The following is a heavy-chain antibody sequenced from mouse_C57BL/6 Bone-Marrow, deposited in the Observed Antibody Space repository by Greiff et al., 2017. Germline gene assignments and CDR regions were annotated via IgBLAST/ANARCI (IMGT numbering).Heavy chain of an antibody. V-gene: IGHV1-69*01. J-gene: IGHJ3*01. CDR2: IDPSDSYT. CDR3: ARWDYGVDWFAF. Sequence: QVQLQQSGAELVMPGASVKLSCKASGYTFTSYWMHWVKQRPGQGLEWIGEIDPSDSYTNYNQKFKGKSTFTVDKSSSTAYMQLSSLTSEDSAVYYCARWDYGVDWFAFWCRGTLVTLSA. CDR1: GYTFTSYW. D-gene: IGHD2-4*01.